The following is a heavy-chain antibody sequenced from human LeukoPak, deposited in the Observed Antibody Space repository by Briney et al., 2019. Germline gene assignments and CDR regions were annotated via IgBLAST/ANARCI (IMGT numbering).Heavy chain of an antibody. CDR1: GFTFSTYA. CDR3: ARQRRNDCDSPSCYIDY. J-gene: IGHJ4*02. V-gene: IGHV4-39*01. D-gene: IGHD2-2*02. Sequence: PGGSLRLSCAASGFTFSTYAMSWVRQAPGKGLEWIGSIKYSGSTYYNPSLKSRVTISVDTSKNHFSLKLTSVTAADTAVYYCARQRRNDCDSPSCYIDYWGQGTLLTVSS. CDR2: IKYSGST.